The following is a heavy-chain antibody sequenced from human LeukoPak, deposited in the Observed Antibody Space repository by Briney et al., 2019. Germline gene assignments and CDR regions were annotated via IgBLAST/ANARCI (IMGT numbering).Heavy chain of an antibody. Sequence: SQTLSLTCAISGDSVSSNSAAWNWIRQSPSRGLEWLGRTYYRSKWYNDYAVSVKSRITINPDTSKNQFSLQLNSVTPEDTAVYYCARAPGYSSSWRIDLNFYMDVWGKGTTVTVSS. J-gene: IGHJ6*03. V-gene: IGHV6-1*01. D-gene: IGHD6-13*01. CDR1: GDSVSSNSAA. CDR3: ARAPGYSSSWRIDLNFYMDV. CDR2: TYYRSKWYN.